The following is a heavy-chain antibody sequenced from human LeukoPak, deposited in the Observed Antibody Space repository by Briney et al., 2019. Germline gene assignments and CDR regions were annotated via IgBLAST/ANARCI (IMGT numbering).Heavy chain of an antibody. CDR2: IFAYNGNT. CDR3: TRSTYYSGFDL. D-gene: IGHD2-15*01. V-gene: IGHV1-18*04. Sequence: GASVKVSCKASGYTFTGYYMHWVRQAPGQGLEWMGWIFAYNGNTNSAQRFQGRVTMTTDTSTTTAYMELRSLRSDDTAVYYCTRSTYYSGFDLWGQGTLVTVSS. CDR1: GYTFTGYY. J-gene: IGHJ4*02.